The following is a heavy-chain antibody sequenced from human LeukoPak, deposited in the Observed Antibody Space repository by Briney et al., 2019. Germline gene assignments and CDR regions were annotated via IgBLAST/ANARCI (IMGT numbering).Heavy chain of an antibody. D-gene: IGHD3-22*01. CDR1: GFTFSSYS. CDR2: ISSSSSTI. J-gene: IGHJ4*02. CDR3: ARGEASKASYYDSSGYHFDY. V-gene: IGHV3-48*04. Sequence: PGGSLRLSCAASGFTFSSYSMNWVRQAPGKGLEWVSYISSSSSTIYYADSVKGRFTISRDNAKNSLYLQMNSLRAEDTAVYYCARGEASKASYYDSSGYHFDYWGQGTLVTVSS.